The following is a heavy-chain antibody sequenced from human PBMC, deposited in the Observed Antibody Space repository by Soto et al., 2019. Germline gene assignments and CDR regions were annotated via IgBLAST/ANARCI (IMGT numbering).Heavy chain of an antibody. Sequence: QVQLVESGGGVVQPGRSLRLSCAASGFTFSSYGMHWVRQAPGKGPEWVAVISYDGSNKYYADSVKGRFTISRDNSKNTLYLQMISLRAEDTAVYYCAKDQDYGDYGGYFDYWGQGTLVTVSS. CDR2: ISYDGSNK. V-gene: IGHV3-30*18. J-gene: IGHJ4*02. CDR1: GFTFSSYG. D-gene: IGHD4-17*01. CDR3: AKDQDYGDYGGYFDY.